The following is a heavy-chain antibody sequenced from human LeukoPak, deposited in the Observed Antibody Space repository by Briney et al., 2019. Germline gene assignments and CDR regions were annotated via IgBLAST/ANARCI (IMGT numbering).Heavy chain of an antibody. J-gene: IGHJ4*02. CDR2: IYSGGST. V-gene: IGHV3-53*01. CDR3: AKALEMATISSDH. D-gene: IGHD5-24*01. Sequence: ETLSLTCTVSGGSISSSYWSWIRQPPGKGLEWVSVIYSGGSTYYADSVKSRFTISRDNSKNTLYLQMSSLRAEDTAVYYCAKALEMATISSDHWGQGTLVTVSS. CDR1: GGSISSSY.